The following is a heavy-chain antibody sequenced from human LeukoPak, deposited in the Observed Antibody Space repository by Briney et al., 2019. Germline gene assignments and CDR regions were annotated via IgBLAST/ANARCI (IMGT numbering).Heavy chain of an antibody. CDR2: IYPGDSDT. CDR1: GYSFASYW. D-gene: IGHD2-15*01. V-gene: IGHV5-51*01. Sequence: GESLKISCKGSGYSFASYWIAWVRQMPGKGPEWMGIIYPGDSDTRYSPSFQGQVTISADKSISTAYLQWSSLKASDTAMYYCAQNLYCSGGSCYSSWGQGTLVTVSS. J-gene: IGHJ4*02. CDR3: AQNLYCSGGSCYSS.